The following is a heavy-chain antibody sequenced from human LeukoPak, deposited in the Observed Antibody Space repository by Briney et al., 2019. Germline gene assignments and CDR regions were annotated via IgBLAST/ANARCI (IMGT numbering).Heavy chain of an antibody. V-gene: IGHV3-30*02. CDR3: VNSGFDP. Sequence: GGSLRLSCAASGFTFCSYGMHWVRQAPGKGLEWVAFIHYDGTNEYYADSVKGRFTISRDNFKNTLSLQMNGLRVEDTALYYCVNSGFDPWGQGTLVTVSS. J-gene: IGHJ5*02. CDR2: IHYDGTNE. CDR1: GFTFCSYG. D-gene: IGHD3-10*01.